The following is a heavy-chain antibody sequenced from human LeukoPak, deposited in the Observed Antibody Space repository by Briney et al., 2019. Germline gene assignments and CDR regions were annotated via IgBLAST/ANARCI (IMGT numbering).Heavy chain of an antibody. CDR3: ARVRSGGTTGGAFDI. CDR2: IKQDGSEK. CDR1: GFTFSSYW. J-gene: IGHJ3*02. Sequence: GGSLRLSCAASGFTFSSYWMSWVRQAPGKGLEWVANIKQDGSEKYYVDSVKGRFTISRDNAKNSLYLQMNSLRAEDTAVYYCARVRSGGTTGGAFDIWGQGTMVTVSS. D-gene: IGHD2-15*01. V-gene: IGHV3-7*01.